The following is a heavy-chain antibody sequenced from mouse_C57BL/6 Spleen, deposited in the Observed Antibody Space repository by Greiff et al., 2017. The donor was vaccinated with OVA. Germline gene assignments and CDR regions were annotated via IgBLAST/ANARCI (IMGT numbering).Heavy chain of an antibody. J-gene: IGHJ3*01. D-gene: IGHD1-1*01. V-gene: IGHV1-84*01. CDR2: ISPGSGNT. CDR3: ARPYYYGSSLFAY. CDR1: GYTFTDYY. Sequence: QVQLQQSGPELVKPGASVKISCKASGYTFTDYYINWVKQRPGQGLEWIGWISPGSGNTKYNEKFKGKATLTVDTASSTAYMQRSSLTSEDSAVYFCARPYYYGSSLFAYWGQGTLVTVSA.